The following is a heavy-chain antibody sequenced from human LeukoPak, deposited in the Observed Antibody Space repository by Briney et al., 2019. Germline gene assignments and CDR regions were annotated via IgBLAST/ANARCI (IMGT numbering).Heavy chain of an antibody. J-gene: IGHJ4*02. D-gene: IGHD1-7*01. CDR2: ISSSGSNI. CDR1: RFTSSSHS. CDR3: ATKTLQRWNSDY. V-gene: IGHV3-48*01. Sequence: RGSLRLSRAPSRFTSSSHSMKSVRPAPGKGLRWVSYISSSGSNIYNADSVKGQFTSSRDNANNSLYLQMNRRRAEDTAVHYCATKTLQRWNSDYWGEGVLVTVSS.